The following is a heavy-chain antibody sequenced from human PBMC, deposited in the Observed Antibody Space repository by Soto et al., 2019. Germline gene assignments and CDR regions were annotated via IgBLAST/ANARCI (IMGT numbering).Heavy chain of an antibody. J-gene: IGHJ3*02. D-gene: IGHD2-2*01. CDR2: MNPNSGNT. Sequence: QVQLVQSGTEVKKPGASVKVSCKASRYTFTSYDINWVRQATGQGLEWMGWMNPNSGNTGYAPKFQGRVTMTRDTSISTAYMELSSLKSADTAVYYCAGGTLVPSATGACDIWGQGTMVTVSS. CDR3: AGGTLVPSATGACDI. V-gene: IGHV1-8*01. CDR1: RYTFTSYD.